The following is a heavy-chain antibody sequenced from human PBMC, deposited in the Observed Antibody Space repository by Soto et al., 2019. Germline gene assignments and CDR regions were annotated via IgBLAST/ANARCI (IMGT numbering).Heavy chain of an antibody. J-gene: IGHJ4*02. V-gene: IGHV3-33*01. CDR3: AGGTYYFDY. D-gene: IGHD1-26*01. CDR1: GFTFSNYG. Sequence: GSLRLSCAASGFTFSNYGMHWARQAPGKGLEWVAAILYDGSNKYYADSVKGRFTISRDNSKNTLYLQMNSLRAEDTAVYYCAGGTYYFDYCAQGTLVTVSS. CDR2: ILYDGSNK.